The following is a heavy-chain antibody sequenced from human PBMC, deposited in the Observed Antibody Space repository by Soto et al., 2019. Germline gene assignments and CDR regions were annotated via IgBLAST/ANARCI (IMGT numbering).Heavy chain of an antibody. CDR3: ARYISSGRYYFDY. Sequence: PGESLKISCKGSGYSFTSYWIGWVRQMPGKGLEWMGIIYPDDSDTRYSPSFQGQVTISADNSISTAYLQWSSLKASDTAMYYCARYISSGRYYFDYWGQGTLVTVSS. V-gene: IGHV5-51*01. CDR2: IYPDDSDT. CDR1: GYSFTSYW. J-gene: IGHJ4*02. D-gene: IGHD6-19*01.